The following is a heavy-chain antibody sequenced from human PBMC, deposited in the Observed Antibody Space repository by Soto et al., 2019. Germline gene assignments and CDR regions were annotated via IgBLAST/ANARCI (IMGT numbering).Heavy chain of an antibody. J-gene: IGHJ4*02. Sequence: QVQLLQSGAEVKKPGASVKVSCKASGDTFTANYIHWVRQAPGQGCEWMGWINPKSGGTKYPQEFESSALMIMATSLSAVYMQVTSLKSDDTAVYSCARDLAKGGGGAGFDSWVQGTLVTVSA. CDR2: INPKSGGT. V-gene: IGHV1-2*02. D-gene: IGHD3-16*01. CDR3: ARDLAKGGGGAGFDS. CDR1: GDTFTANY.